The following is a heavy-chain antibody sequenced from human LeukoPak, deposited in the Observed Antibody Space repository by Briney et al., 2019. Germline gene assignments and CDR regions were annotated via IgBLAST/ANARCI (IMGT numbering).Heavy chain of an antibody. CDR2: FYSGGST. V-gene: IGHV3-53*01. CDR3: ATREGISSSWTSFDY. Sequence: PGGSLRLFCAASGFTVSNNYMPWVREAPGKGLEWVSFFYSGGSTYYAESVKGRFTLSRDNSKNTVYLQMNSLRAEATAVYYCATREGISSSWTSFDYWGQGTLVTVSS. D-gene: IGHD6-13*01. CDR1: GFTVSNNY. J-gene: IGHJ4*02.